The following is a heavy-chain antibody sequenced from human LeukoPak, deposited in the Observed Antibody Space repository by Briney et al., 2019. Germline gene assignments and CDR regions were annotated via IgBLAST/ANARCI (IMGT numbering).Heavy chain of an antibody. J-gene: IGHJ4*02. D-gene: IGHD1-26*01. CDR1: GYTFTSYY. CDR2: INPSGGST. CDR3: ASALRIYYYFDY. Sequence: ASVKVSCKASGYTFTSYYMHWVRQAPGQGLEWMGIINPSGGSTSYAQKFQGRVTMTRDMSTSTVYMELSSLRSEDTAVYYCASALRIYYYFDYWGQGTLVTVSS. V-gene: IGHV1-46*01.